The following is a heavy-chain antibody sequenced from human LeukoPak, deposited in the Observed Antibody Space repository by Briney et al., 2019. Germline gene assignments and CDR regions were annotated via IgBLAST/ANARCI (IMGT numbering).Heavy chain of an antibody. Sequence: SETLSLTCTVSGYSISSGYYWGWIRQPPGKGLEWIGSIYHSGSTYYNPSLKSRVTISVDTSKNQFSLKLSSVTAADTAVYYCARDLDYGSGTLNWFDPWGQGTLVSVTS. CDR2: IYHSGST. J-gene: IGHJ5*02. D-gene: IGHD3-10*01. V-gene: IGHV4-38-2*02. CDR1: GYSISSGYY. CDR3: ARDLDYGSGTLNWFDP.